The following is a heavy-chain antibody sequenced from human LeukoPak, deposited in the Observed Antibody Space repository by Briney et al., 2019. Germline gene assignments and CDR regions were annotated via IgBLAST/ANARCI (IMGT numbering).Heavy chain of an antibody. CDR2: IHYSGST. Sequence: SETLSLTCTVSGGSISSYYWGWIRQPPGKGLECLGNIHYSGSTNYNPSFKSRVTISIDTSRNHFSLRLSSVTAADTAVYYCARSGVGDAFDIWGRGTMATVSS. V-gene: IGHV4-59*01. J-gene: IGHJ3*02. CDR1: GGSISSYY. CDR3: ARSGVGDAFDI. D-gene: IGHD3-10*01.